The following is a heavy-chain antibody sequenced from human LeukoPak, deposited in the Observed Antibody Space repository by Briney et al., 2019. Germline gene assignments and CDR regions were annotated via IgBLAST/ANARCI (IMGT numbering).Heavy chain of an antibody. Sequence: SETLSLTCAVYGGSFSGYYWSWIRQPPGKGLEWIGEINHSGSINYNPSLKSRVTISVDTSKNQFSLKLSSVTAADTAVYYCARFSSSWYGPSDYWGQGTLVTVSS. CDR1: GGSFSGYY. CDR3: ARFSSSWYGPSDY. J-gene: IGHJ4*02. CDR2: INHSGSI. D-gene: IGHD6-13*01. V-gene: IGHV4-34*01.